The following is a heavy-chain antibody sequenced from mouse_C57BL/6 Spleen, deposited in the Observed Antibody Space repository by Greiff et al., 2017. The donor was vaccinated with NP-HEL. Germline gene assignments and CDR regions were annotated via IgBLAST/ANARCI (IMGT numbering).Heavy chain of an antibody. CDR3: ARRGLRQGDYYAMDY. J-gene: IGHJ4*01. CDR2: IYPGSGNT. CDR1: GYSFTSYY. D-gene: IGHD2-2*01. Sequence: QVQLQQSGPELVKPGASVKISCKASGYSFTSYYIHWVKQRPGQGLEWIGWIYPGSGNTKYNEKFKGKATLTAATSSSTAYMQLSSLTSEDSAVYYCARRGLRQGDYYAMDYWGQGTSVTVSS. V-gene: IGHV1-66*01.